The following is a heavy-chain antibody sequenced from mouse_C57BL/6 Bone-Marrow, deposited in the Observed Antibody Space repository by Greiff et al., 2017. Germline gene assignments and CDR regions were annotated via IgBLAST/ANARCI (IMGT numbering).Heavy chain of an antibody. CDR3: ARARVHYYAMDY. Sequence: DVMLVESGGGLVKPGGSLKLSCAASGFTFSDYGMHWVRQAPEKGLEWVAYISSGSSTIYYADTVKGRFTISRDNAKNTLFLQMTSLRSEDAAMYCCARARVHYYAMDYWGQGTSVTVSS. CDR2: ISSGSSTI. CDR1: GFTFSDYG. J-gene: IGHJ4*01. D-gene: IGHD2-14*01. V-gene: IGHV5-17*01.